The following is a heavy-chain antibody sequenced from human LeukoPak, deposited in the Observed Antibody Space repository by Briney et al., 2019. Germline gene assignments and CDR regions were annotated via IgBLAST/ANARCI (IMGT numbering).Heavy chain of an antibody. CDR3: ARDPGITPDY. V-gene: IGHV4-39*07. Sequence: PSETLSLTCTVSGGSISSSSYYWGWIRQPPGKGLEWIGSIYYSGSTYYNPSLKSRVTISVDTSKNQFSLKLSSVTAADTAVYYCARDPGITPDYWGQGTLVTVSS. D-gene: IGHD3-10*01. J-gene: IGHJ4*02. CDR1: GGSISSSSYY. CDR2: IYYSGST.